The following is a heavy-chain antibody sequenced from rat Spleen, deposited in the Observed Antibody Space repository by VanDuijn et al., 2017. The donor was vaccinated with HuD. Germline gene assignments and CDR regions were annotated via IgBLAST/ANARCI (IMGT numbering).Heavy chain of an antibody. CDR2: ISTGGGNT. V-gene: IGHV5S13*01. Sequence: EVQLVESGGGLVQPGRSLKLSCAASGFTYSNYVMAWVRQAPTKGLEWVASISTGGGNTYYRDSVKGRFTISRDNAKNTPYLQMESLRSEDTATYYCAKDGHMGITTGWYFDFWGPGTMVTVSS. CDR1: GFTYSNYV. D-gene: IGHD1-9*01. J-gene: IGHJ1*01. CDR3: AKDGHMGITTGWYFDF.